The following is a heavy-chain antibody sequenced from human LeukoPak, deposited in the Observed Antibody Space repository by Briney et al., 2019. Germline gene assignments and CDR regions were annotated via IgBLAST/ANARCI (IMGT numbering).Heavy chain of an antibody. Sequence: SETLSLTCTVSGGSTSSYYWSWIRQPPEKGLEWIGYIYYSGNTNYNPSLKSRVTISVDTSKNQFSLKLSSVTAADTAVYYCARLGRWLQPQDYWGQGTLVTVSS. J-gene: IGHJ4*02. D-gene: IGHD5-24*01. CDR2: IYYSGNT. CDR1: GGSTSSYY. CDR3: ARLGRWLQPQDY. V-gene: IGHV4-59*08.